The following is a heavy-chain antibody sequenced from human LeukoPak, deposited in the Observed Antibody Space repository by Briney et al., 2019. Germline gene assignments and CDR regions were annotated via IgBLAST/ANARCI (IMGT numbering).Heavy chain of an antibody. Sequence: GESLKISCAASGFTFNSYGMHWVRQAPGKGLEWAAVIWYDGTNKYYADSVKGRFTISRDNSKNTLYLQMNSLRVQDTAVYYCAALRENHYFDYWGQGTLVTVSS. CDR1: GFTFNSYG. CDR2: IWYDGTNK. CDR3: AALRENHYFDY. D-gene: IGHD4-17*01. V-gene: IGHV3-33*01. J-gene: IGHJ4*02.